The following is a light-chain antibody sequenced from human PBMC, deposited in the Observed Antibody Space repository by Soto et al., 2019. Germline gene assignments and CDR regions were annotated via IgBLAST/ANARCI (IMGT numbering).Light chain of an antibody. V-gene: IGKV3-15*01. CDR3: QQCNAWPPST. CDR1: QRVSGN. CDR2: GAS. J-gene: IGKJ2*02. Sequence: ERVMTQPPDTLSVSPGDGAALSCRASQRVSGNLDWYQQKRGQTPRVLIYGASIRATSIPASFSSSGSGTDCTLTSSRLQSEDFAVYYCQQCNAWPPSTFGQGTNLEI.